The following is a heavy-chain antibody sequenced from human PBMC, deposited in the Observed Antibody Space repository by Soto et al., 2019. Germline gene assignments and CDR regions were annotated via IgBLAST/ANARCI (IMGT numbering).Heavy chain of an antibody. V-gene: IGHV4-39*01. CDR3: AGQIYSSSGYYFDY. J-gene: IGHJ4*02. Sequence: QLQLQESGPGLVKPSETLSLTCTVSGGSISGSPSYWGWIRQPPGKGLEWIGSVYYIGNTYHSPSLKTRVTISVDTSKNQFSLKLTSVTAADTALYYCAGQIYSSSGYYFDYWDQGTLVTVSS. D-gene: IGHD6-6*01. CDR1: GGSISGSPSY. CDR2: VYYIGNT.